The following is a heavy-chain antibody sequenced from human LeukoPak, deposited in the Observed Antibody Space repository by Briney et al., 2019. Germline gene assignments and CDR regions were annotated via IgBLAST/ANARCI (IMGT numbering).Heavy chain of an antibody. CDR1: GGSFSSGSYY. D-gene: IGHD5-18*01. CDR3: ARGAAMGPHWFDP. CDR2: IYYSGST. Sequence: SETLSLTCTVSGGSFSSGSYYWSWIRQPPGKGLEWIGYIYYSGSTNYNPSLKSRVTISVDTSKNQFSLKLSSVTAADTAVYYCARGAAMGPHWFDPWGQGTLVTASS. V-gene: IGHV4-61*01. J-gene: IGHJ5*02.